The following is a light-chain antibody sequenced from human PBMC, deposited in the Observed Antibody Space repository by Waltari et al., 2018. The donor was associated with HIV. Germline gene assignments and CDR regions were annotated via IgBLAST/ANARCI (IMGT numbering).Light chain of an antibody. CDR1: QSVSNN. Sequence: EIVGTQSPATLSVSPGERATLSCRASQSVSNNLAWDQQKPGQSPRLLIYDASTRATGIPARFSGSGSGTDFTLTISSLQSEDFAVFYCQQYNNWPKTFGQGTKVEIK. CDR3: QQYNNWPKT. J-gene: IGKJ1*01. V-gene: IGKV3-15*01. CDR2: DAS.